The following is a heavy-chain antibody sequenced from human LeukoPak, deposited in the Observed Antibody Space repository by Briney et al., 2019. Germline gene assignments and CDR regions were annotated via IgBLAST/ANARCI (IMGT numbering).Heavy chain of an antibody. CDR3: AREGSYDYVWGSYRSSAFDY. Sequence: GASVKVSCKASGYTFTGYYMHWVRQAPGQGLEWMGWINPNSGGTNYAQKFQGRVTMTRDTSISTAYMELSRLRSDDTAVYYCAREGSYDYVWGSYRSSAFDYWGQGTLVTVSS. J-gene: IGHJ4*02. V-gene: IGHV1-2*02. CDR2: INPNSGGT. D-gene: IGHD3-16*02. CDR1: GYTFTGYY.